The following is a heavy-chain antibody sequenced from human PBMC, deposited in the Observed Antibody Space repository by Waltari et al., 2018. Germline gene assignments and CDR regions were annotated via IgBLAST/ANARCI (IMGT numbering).Heavy chain of an antibody. J-gene: IGHJ6*02. CDR1: GYTFTNYA. D-gene: IGHD6-19*01. Sequence: QVQLVQSGAEVKKPGASVKVSCKASGYTFTNYAIQWVRRAPGQRLEGRGWSNAGNDNTKSPQKLHDRMTRTRDTSASTAYMGLSSLRSEDTAIYYCARDDLAVGELRGNYYDGMDVWGHGTTVTVSS. CDR3: ARDDLAVGELRGNYYDGMDV. CDR2: SNAGNDNT. V-gene: IGHV1-3*01.